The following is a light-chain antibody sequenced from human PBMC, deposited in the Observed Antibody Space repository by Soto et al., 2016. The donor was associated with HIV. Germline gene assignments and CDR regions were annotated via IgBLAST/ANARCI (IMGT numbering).Light chain of an antibody. CDR2: QDT. Sequence: SYVLTQPPPVSVAPGETARITCEGNNIGDRSVHWYQQKPGQSPVLVIYQDTKRPSGIPERFSGSNSGNTATLTISGTQAMDEADYYCQAWDTSTVVFGGGTKLTVL. CDR1: NIGDRS. V-gene: IGLV3-1*01. CDR3: QAWDTSTVV. J-gene: IGLJ2*01.